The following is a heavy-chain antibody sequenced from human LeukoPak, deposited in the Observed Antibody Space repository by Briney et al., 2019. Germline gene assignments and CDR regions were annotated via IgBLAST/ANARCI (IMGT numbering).Heavy chain of an antibody. J-gene: IGHJ6*03. CDR2: ISGSGGST. CDR1: GFTFSSYA. Sequence: GGSLRLSCAASGFTFSSYAMSWVRQAPGKGLEWVSAISGSGGSTYYADSVKGRFTISRDNSKNTLYLQMNSLRAEDTAVYYCAKRAATPQYYYYYVDVWGKGTTVTVSS. CDR3: AKRAATPQYYYYYVDV. V-gene: IGHV3-23*01. D-gene: IGHD2-15*01.